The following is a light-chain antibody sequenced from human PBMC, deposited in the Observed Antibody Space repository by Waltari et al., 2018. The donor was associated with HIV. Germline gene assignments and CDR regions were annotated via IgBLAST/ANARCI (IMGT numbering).Light chain of an antibody. J-gene: IGLJ3*02. CDR2: GVT. V-gene: IGLV2-14*03. Sequence: QSALTQPASVSGSPGQSITISCPGTISDLVLYDFVSLYRQSPGKAPQPIIFGVTSRPTGVTSRFCGSKAGNTASLTISGLQAEDEADYYCSSWTLTHTVAFGGGTKVTV. CDR3: SSWTLTHTVA. CDR1: ISDLVLYDF.